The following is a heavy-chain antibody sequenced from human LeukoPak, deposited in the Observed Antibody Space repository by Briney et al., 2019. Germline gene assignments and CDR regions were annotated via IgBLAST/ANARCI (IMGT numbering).Heavy chain of an antibody. Sequence: QTGGSLRLSCAASGFTFSSYAMHWVRQAPGKGLEWVAVISYDGSNKYYADSVKGRFTISRDNSKNTLYLQMNSLRAEDTAVYYCARGARAYGSSWYSGLFDYWGQGTLVTVSS. CDR2: ISYDGSNK. J-gene: IGHJ4*02. D-gene: IGHD6-13*01. CDR3: ARGARAYGSSWYSGLFDY. CDR1: GFTFSSYA. V-gene: IGHV3-30-3*01.